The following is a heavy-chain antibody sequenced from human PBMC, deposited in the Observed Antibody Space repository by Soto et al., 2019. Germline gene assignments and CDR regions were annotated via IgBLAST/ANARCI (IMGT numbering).Heavy chain of an antibody. J-gene: IGHJ6*02. CDR2: ITSIGGNT. CDR3: ARRIPFGYGMDV. CDR1: GFTFSSYA. Sequence: EVQLVESGGGLVQPGGSLRLSCAASGFTFSSYAMLWVRQAPGKGLESVSAITSIGGNTDYAGSVKGRFTISRDNSKNTRYLQMGSLRAEDMAVYYCARRIPFGYGMDVWGQGTTVTVSS. D-gene: IGHD2-21*01. V-gene: IGHV3-64*07.